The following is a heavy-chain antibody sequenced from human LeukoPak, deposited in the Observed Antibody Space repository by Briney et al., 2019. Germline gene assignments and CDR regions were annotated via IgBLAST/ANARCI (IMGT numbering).Heavy chain of an antibody. CDR2: IYHSGST. J-gene: IGHJ4*02. V-gene: IGHV4-30-2*01. CDR3: ARAGQPIVATIWAVAGPFDC. CDR1: GGSISSGGYS. Sequence: SETLSLTCAVSGGSISSGGYSWSWIRQPPGKGLEWIGYIYHSGSTYYNPSLKSRVTISVDRSKNQFSLKLSSVTAADTAVYYCARAGQPIVATIWAVAGPFDCWGQGTLVTVSS. D-gene: IGHD5-12*01.